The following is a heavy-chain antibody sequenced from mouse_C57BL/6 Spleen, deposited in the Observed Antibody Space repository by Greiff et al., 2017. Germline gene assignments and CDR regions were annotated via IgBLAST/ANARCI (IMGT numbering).Heavy chain of an antibody. D-gene: IGHD4-1*01. CDR1: GYTFTSYW. CDR3: ARRNWYDAMDY. Sequence: QVQLQQPGAELVRPGSSVKLSCKASGYTFTSYWMHWVKQRPIQGLEWIGNIDPSDSETHYNQKFKDKATLTVDKSASTAYMQLSSLTSEDSAVYYSARRNWYDAMDYWGQGTSVTVSS. V-gene: IGHV1-52*01. CDR2: IDPSDSET. J-gene: IGHJ4*01.